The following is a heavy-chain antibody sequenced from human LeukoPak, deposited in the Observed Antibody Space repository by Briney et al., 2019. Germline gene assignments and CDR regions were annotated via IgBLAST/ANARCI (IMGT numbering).Heavy chain of an antibody. CDR1: GFTFSTFP. CDR2: ISYSVDST. Sequence: GGSLRLSCASSGFTFSTFPVSWVRQAPGKGLEWVSSISYSVDSTYYADSVKGRFTISRDNSKNTLYLQMNSLSAEDTAVYYCAKGADYYYMDVWGKGTTVTVSS. J-gene: IGHJ6*03. V-gene: IGHV3-23*01. CDR3: AKGADYYYMDV.